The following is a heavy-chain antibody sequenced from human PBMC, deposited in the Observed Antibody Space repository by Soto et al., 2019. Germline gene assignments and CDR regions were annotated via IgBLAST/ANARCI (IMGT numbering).Heavy chain of an antibody. D-gene: IGHD1-1*01. CDR1: GFTFSSYD. CDR2: ITTSGGYI. J-gene: IGHJ5*02. V-gene: IGHV3-21*01. Sequence: EVKLVESGGGLVKPAGSLSLSCAASGFTFSSYDMNWVRQAPGKGLEYVSSITTSGGYIYYGDSVRGRFTISRDNAKNSLFLRMDSLRAEDSVVYYCVRSGTAPSLRHNWFDPWGQGTLVTVSS. CDR3: VRSGTAPSLRHNWFDP.